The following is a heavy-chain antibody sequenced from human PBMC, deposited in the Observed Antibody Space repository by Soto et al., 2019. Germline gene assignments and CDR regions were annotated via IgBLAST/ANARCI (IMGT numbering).Heavy chain of an antibody. Sequence: PSETLSLTCTVSGGSISSSYWSWIRQPPGKGLEWIGYIYYSGSTNYNPSLKSRVTISVDTSKNQFSLELTSVTAADTAVYYCARHCSGGSCSRRDAFDIWGKGTMVTVSS. V-gene: IGHV4-59*01. CDR2: IYYSGST. CDR3: ARHCSGGSCSRRDAFDI. J-gene: IGHJ3*02. CDR1: GGSISSSY. D-gene: IGHD2-15*01.